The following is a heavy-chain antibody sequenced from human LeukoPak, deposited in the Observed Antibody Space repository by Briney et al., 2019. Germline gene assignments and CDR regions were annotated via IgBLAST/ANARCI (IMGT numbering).Heavy chain of an antibody. D-gene: IGHD2-2*01. CDR1: GFTFYTYA. CDR3: AKDLVRCTSTSCYSVGDAFDI. V-gene: IGHV3-23*01. CDR2: ISTAPGST. J-gene: IGHJ3*02. Sequence: GGSLRLSCVGSGFTFYTYAMSWVRQAPGKGLEWVSSISTAPGSTYYADSVKGRFTVSRDNSKNTLYLQMNSLRADNTAVYYCAKDLVRCTSTSCYSVGDAFDIWGQGTMVTVSS.